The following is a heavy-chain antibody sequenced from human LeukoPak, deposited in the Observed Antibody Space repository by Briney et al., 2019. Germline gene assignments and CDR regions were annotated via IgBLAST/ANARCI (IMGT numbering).Heavy chain of an antibody. D-gene: IGHD3-3*01. CDR3: ARDLRSGIFGVAPSYYMDV. J-gene: IGHJ6*03. CDR2: IYYSGST. Sequence: PSETLSLTCTVSGGSISSYYWSWIRQPPGKGLEWIGYIYYSGSTNYNPSLKSRVTISVDTSKNQFSLKLSSVTAADTAVYYCARDLRSGIFGVAPSYYMDVWGKGTTVTVSS. CDR1: GGSISSYY. V-gene: IGHV4-59*01.